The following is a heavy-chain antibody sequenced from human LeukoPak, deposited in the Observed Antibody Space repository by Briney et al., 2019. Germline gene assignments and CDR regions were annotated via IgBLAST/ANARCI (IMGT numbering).Heavy chain of an antibody. Sequence: PSETLSLTCTVSGGSISSYYWSWVRQAPGKGLEWIGSIHYSGGTYYNPSLKSRVTISVDTSKNQFSLKLSSVTAADTAVYYCARQTGSGLFILPGGQGTLVTVSS. V-gene: IGHV4-39*01. CDR2: IHYSGGT. CDR3: ARQTGSGLFILP. D-gene: IGHD3/OR15-3a*01. CDR1: GGSISSYY. J-gene: IGHJ4*02.